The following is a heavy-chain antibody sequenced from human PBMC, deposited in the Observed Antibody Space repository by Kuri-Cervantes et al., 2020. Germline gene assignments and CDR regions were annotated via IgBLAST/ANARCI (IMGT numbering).Heavy chain of an antibody. CDR1: GYTFTSYD. Sequence: ASVKVSCKTSGYTFTSYDINWVRQATGQGLEWMGWMNPNSGNTGYAQKLQGRVTMTTDTSTSTAYMELRSLRSDDTAVYYCARHRRERYSSSWYGGDSNWFDPWGQGTLVTVSS. J-gene: IGHJ5*02. CDR2: MNPNSGNT. CDR3: ARHRRERYSSSWYGGDSNWFDP. D-gene: IGHD6-13*01. V-gene: IGHV1-8*01.